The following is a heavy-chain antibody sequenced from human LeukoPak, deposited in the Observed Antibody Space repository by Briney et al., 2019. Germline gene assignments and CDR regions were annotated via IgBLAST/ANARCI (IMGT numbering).Heavy chain of an antibody. CDR2: ISSSSSYI. CDR1: GFTFSSYS. Sequence: GGSLRLSCAASGFTFSSYSMNWVRQAPGKGLEWVSSISSSSSYICYADSVKGRFTIYRDNAKNSLYLQMNSLRAEDTAVYYCARAAGKNSRYFDYWGQGTLVTVSS. V-gene: IGHV3-21*01. J-gene: IGHJ4*02. CDR3: ARAAGKNSRYFDY. D-gene: IGHD6-13*01.